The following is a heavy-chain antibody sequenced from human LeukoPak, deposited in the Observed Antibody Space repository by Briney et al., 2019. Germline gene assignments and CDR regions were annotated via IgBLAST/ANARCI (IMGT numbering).Heavy chain of an antibody. Sequence: GGSLRLSCAASGFTFNSYSMSWVRQAPGKGLEWVATIIGSGRNTYYADSVKGRFTISRDNSKNTLYLQMNNLRAEDSALYYCAKDSGLRWIGENYYYMDVWGKGTTVTISS. CDR1: GFTFNSYS. D-gene: IGHD3-10*01. CDR3: AKDSGLRWIGENYYYMDV. CDR2: IIGSGRNT. J-gene: IGHJ6*03. V-gene: IGHV3-23*01.